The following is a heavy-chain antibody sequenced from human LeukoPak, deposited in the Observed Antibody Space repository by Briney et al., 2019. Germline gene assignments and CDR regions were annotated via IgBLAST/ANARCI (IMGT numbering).Heavy chain of an antibody. D-gene: IGHD2-2*01. J-gene: IGHJ4*02. Sequence: GGSLRLSCAASGFTVSSNYMTWVRQAPGKGLEWVSVIYSGGSTNYADSVKGRFTISRDNSKNTVYLQMNSLRAEDTAVYYCARGPTTLGTSRLDYWGQGTLVTVSS. CDR3: ARGPTTLGTSRLDY. CDR2: IYSGGST. CDR1: GFTVSSNY. V-gene: IGHV3-66*01.